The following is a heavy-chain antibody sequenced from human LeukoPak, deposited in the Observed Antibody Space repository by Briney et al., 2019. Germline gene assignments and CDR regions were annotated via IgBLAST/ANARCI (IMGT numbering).Heavy chain of an antibody. Sequence: GGSLRLSCAASGFTFSSYAMHWVRQAPGKGLEWVAVISYDGSNKYYADSVKGRFTISRDNSKNTLYLQMNSLRAEDTAVYYCASLRESLAVAGHSGDDYWGQGTLVTVSS. V-gene: IGHV3-30*04. CDR3: ASLRESLAVAGHSGDDY. CDR2: ISYDGSNK. D-gene: IGHD6-19*01. CDR1: GFTFSSYA. J-gene: IGHJ4*02.